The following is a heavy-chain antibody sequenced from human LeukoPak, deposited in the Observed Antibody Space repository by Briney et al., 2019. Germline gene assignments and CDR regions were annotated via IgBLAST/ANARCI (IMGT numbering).Heavy chain of an antibody. V-gene: IGHV4-59*01. CDR2: IYYSGST. CDR3: AGAFGWGEQWLLWDY. CDR1: GGSISSYY. Sequence: SETLSLTCTVSGGSISSYYWSWIRQPPGKGLEWIGYIYYSGSTNYNPSLKSRVTISVDTSKNQFSLKLSSVTAADTAVYYCAGAFGWGEQWLLWDYWGQGTLVTVSS. D-gene: IGHD6-19*01. J-gene: IGHJ4*02.